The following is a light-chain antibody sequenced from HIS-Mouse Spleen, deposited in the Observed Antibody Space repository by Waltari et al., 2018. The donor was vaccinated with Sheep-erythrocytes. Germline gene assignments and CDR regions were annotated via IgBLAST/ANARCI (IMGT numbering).Light chain of an antibody. CDR1: QSISSS. CDR2: ADS. Sequence: DIQMTQSPSSLSASVGDRVTITCRASQSISSSLNWYQQKPGKAPKLLIYADSSLQSGVPSRFSGSGSGTDFTLTISSLQPEDFATYYCQQSYSTPQFTFGPGTKVDIK. CDR3: QQSYSTPQFT. J-gene: IGKJ3*01. V-gene: IGKV1-39*01.